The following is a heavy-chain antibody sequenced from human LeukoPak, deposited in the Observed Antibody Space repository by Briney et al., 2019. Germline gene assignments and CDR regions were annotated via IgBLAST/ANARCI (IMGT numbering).Heavy chain of an antibody. CDR2: IIPIFGIA. Sequence: GASVKVSCKAAARTFSSYAISWVRPAHGQGLEWMGRIIPIFGIANYAKKFQGRVTITADISTRTAYMELSSLRSEDTAVYYWARMVDSSGPDIDYWGQGTLVTVSS. CDR1: ARTFSSYA. D-gene: IGHD3-22*01. CDR3: ARMVDSSGPDIDY. J-gene: IGHJ4*02. V-gene: IGHV1-69*04.